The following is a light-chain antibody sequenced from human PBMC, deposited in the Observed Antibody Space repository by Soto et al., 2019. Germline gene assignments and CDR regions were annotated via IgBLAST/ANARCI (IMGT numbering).Light chain of an antibody. CDR3: CSYAGSSNYV. V-gene: IGLV2-23*01. J-gene: IGLJ1*01. Sequence: QSVLTQPASVSGSPGQSITISCTGTSSDVGSYNLVSWYQQHPGEVPKLMIYEGIKRPSGVSNRFSGSKSGNTASLTISGLQAEDEADYYCCSYAGSSNYVFGTGTQLTVL. CDR2: EGI. CDR1: SSDVGSYNL.